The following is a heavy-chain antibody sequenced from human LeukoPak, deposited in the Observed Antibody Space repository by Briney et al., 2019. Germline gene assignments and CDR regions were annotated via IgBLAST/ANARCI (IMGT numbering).Heavy chain of an antibody. CDR3: ARGPSDIVVVVAATHFDY. V-gene: IGHV4-34*01. CDR2: INHSGST. Sequence: PSETLSLTCAVYGGSFSGYYWSWIRQPPGKGLEWIGEINHSGSTNYNPSLKSRVTISVDTSKNQFSLKLSSVAAADTAVYYCARGPSDIVVVVAATHFDYWGQGTLVTASS. D-gene: IGHD2-15*01. CDR1: GGSFSGYY. J-gene: IGHJ4*02.